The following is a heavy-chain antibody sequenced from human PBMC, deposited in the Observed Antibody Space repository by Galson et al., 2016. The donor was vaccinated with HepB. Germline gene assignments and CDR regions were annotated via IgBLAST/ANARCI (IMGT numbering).Heavy chain of an antibody. V-gene: IGHV1-18*01. J-gene: IGHJ5*02. CDR1: NYIFNNYG. Sequence: SVKVSCKAPNYIFNNYGVSWVRQAPGQGLEWIGWISFYDGDTKHTQNVQGRLTLTTDISTSTAYMELRSLRSDDTAVYYCARDSAIWWKDVYHWFDPWGQGTLVTVSS. CDR2: ISFYDGDT. D-gene: IGHD1-1*01. CDR3: ARDSAIWWKDVYHWFDP.